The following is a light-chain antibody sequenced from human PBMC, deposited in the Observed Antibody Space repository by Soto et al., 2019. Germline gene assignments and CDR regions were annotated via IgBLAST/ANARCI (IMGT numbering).Light chain of an antibody. CDR3: QQTFGTPRT. V-gene: IGKV1-39*01. Sequence: DIQMTQSPSSLSSCAGDIFTITCRASETVRGYLNWYRQKPGKAPELLLYAASTLQSGVPSRFSGAGSGTEFTLTISALQSEDFATYFCQQTFGTPRTFGQGTKVDI. J-gene: IGKJ1*01. CDR1: ETVRGY. CDR2: AAS.